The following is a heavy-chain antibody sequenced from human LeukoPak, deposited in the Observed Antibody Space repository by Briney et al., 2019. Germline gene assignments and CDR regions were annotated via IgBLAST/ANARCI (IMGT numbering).Heavy chain of an antibody. J-gene: IGHJ4*02. CDR3: ARDPLRQQLVPYSVAYYFDY. CDR1: GFTFSSYG. CDR2: IWYDGSNK. Sequence: GGSLRLSCAASGFTFSSYGMHWVRQAPGKGLEWVAVIWYDGSNKYYADSVKGRFTISRDNSKNTLYLQMNSLRAEDTAVYYCARDPLRQQLVPYSVAYYFDYWGQGTLVTVSS. D-gene: IGHD6-13*01. V-gene: IGHV3-33*01.